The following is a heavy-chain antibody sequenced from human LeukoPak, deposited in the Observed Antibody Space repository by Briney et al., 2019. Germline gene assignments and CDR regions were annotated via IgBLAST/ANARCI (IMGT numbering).Heavy chain of an antibody. V-gene: IGHV1-2*02. CDR3: AAARGWYAVDF. J-gene: IGHJ4*02. Sequence: ASVKVSCKASGYXFTDSYMHWVRQAPGQGLEWMGWINPNSGGTNYAQKFQGRVTMTRDTSISTAYMELSRLRSDDTAVYYCAAARGWYAVDFWGQGTLVTVSS. CDR1: GYXFTDSY. CDR2: INPNSGGT. D-gene: IGHD6-19*01.